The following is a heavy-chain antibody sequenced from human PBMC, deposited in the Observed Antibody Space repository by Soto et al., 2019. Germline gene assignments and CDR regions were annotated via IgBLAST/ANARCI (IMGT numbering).Heavy chain of an antibody. V-gene: IGHV4-34*01. CDR2: MSHSGGT. Sequence: QVQLQQWGAGLLKPSEILSLTCAVYGGFVSSGSYYWSWIRQPPGKGLEWIGEMSHSGGTHFNPSLKSRVTISVATSQNQFSLKMSSVPAADTALYYCARVERGTATTVVDAFDIWGPGTMVTVSS. D-gene: IGHD1-1*01. J-gene: IGHJ3*02. CDR3: ARVERGTATTVVDAFDI. CDR1: GGFVSSGSYY.